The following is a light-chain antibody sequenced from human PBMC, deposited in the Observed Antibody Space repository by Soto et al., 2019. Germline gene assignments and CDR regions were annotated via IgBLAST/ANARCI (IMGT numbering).Light chain of an antibody. J-gene: IGLJ1*01. CDR2: SNN. V-gene: IGLV1-47*02. CDR3: AAWDDSLSGYV. CDR1: SSNIGSNY. Sequence: QSVLTQPPSASGTPGQRVTLSCSGSSSNIGSNYVYWYQQLPGTAPKLLIYSNNQRPSGVPDRVSGSKSGTSASLAISGLRSEYEADYYCAAWDDSLSGYVFGTGTKVTVL.